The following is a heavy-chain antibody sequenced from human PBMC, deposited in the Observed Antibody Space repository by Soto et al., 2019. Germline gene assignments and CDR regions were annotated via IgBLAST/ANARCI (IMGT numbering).Heavy chain of an antibody. J-gene: IGHJ6*02. CDR1: GFTFSSYG. CDR2: ISITSRTT. D-gene: IGHD2-15*01. V-gene: IGHV3-48*01. CDR3: ARGYCSGGTCPAGMDV. Sequence: GGSLRLSCAASGFTFSSYGMNWVRLAPGQGLEWVSYISITSRTTYYADSVKGRFTISRDNAKNSLYLQVNSLRAEDTAVYYCARGYCSGGTCPAGMDVWGQGTTVTVSS.